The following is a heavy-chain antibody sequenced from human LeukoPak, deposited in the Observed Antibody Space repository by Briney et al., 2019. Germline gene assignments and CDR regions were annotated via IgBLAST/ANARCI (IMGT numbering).Heavy chain of an antibody. CDR2: SHDSGES. CDR1: GGSISYYY. J-gene: IGHJ4*02. Sequence: PSETLSLICSVSGGSISYYYWSWIRQPPGKGLEWIGYSHDSGESNYNPSLQSRVIISRDTSKNQFSLNLMSVTAADTAVYYCAASSHSGSYRAYWGQGTPVTASS. CDR3: AASSHSGSYRAY. V-gene: IGHV4-59*08. D-gene: IGHD3-10*01.